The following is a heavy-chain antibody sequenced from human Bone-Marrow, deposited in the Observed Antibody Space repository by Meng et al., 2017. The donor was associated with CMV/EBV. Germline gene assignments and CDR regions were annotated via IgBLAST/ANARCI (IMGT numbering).Heavy chain of an antibody. J-gene: IGHJ6*02. CDR3: AVSVPAASYYYGMDV. D-gene: IGHD2-2*01. V-gene: IGHV1-2*02. Sequence: ASVKVSCKASGYTFTGYYMHWVRQAPGQGLEWMGWINPNSGGTNYAQKCQGRVTMTRDTSISTAYMELSRLRSDDTAVYYCAVSVPAASYYYGMDVWGQGTTVTVSS. CDR2: INPNSGGT. CDR1: GYTFTGYY.